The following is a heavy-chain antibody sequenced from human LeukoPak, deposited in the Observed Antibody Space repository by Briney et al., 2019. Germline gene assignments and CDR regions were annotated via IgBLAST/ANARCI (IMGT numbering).Heavy chain of an antibody. Sequence: GGSLRLSCAASGFTFSSYWMSWVRQAPGKGLEWVANIKQDESEKYYVDSVKGRFTISRDNDKNSLFLQMTSLRAEDTAVYYCARVGRRYSPLGYWGQGTLVTVSS. J-gene: IGHJ4*02. D-gene: IGHD3-16*02. V-gene: IGHV3-7*01. CDR3: ARVGRRYSPLGY. CDR1: GFTFSSYW. CDR2: IKQDESEK.